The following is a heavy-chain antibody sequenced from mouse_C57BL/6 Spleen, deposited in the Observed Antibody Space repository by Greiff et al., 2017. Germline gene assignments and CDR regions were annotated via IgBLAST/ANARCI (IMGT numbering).Heavy chain of an antibody. Sequence: QVQLKQPGAELVKPGASVKLSCKASGYTFTSYWITWVKQRPGQGLEWIGDIYPGSGSTNYNEKFKSKAKLTVDTSSSTAYMQLSSLTSEDSAVYYCSSDINYAMDYWGQGTSVTVSS. V-gene: IGHV1-55*01. CDR2: IYPGSGST. D-gene: IGHD1-1*01. CDR1: GYTFTSYW. J-gene: IGHJ4*01. CDR3: SSDINYAMDY.